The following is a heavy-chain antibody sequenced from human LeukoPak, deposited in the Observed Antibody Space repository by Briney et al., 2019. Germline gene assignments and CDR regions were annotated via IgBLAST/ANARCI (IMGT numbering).Heavy chain of an antibody. V-gene: IGHV4-34*01. CDR3: ARKLGIFTVTTAFDY. CDR1: GGSFSGYY. CDR2: INHSGST. Sequence: SETLSLTCAVYGGSFSGYYWSWLRQPPGKGLEWIGEINHSGSTNFNPSLKSRVTISVDTSKNQFSLKLSSVTGADAAVYYCARKLGIFTVTTAFDYWGQGTLVTVSS. D-gene: IGHD4-17*01. J-gene: IGHJ4*02.